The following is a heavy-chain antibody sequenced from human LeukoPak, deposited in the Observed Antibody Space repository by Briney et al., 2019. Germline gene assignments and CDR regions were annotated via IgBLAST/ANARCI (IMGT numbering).Heavy chain of an antibody. CDR3: ARGGTYYYDSSGNTFDP. J-gene: IGHJ5*02. Sequence: PGGSLRLSCAASGFTFSSYAMSWVRQAPGKGLESVSSISSSSSYIYYADSVKGRFTISRDNAKNSLYLQMNSLRAEDTAVYYCARGGTYYYDSSGNTFDPWGQGTLVTVSS. V-gene: IGHV3-21*01. CDR1: GFTFSSYA. CDR2: ISSSSSYI. D-gene: IGHD3-22*01.